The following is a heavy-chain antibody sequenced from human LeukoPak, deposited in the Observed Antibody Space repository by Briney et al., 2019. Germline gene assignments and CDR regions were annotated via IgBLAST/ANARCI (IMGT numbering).Heavy chain of an antibody. Sequence: SETLSLTCTVSGGPISSYYWRWIRQPPGEGREWGGYMYYSESTNYIPSIQSRVTISVETSKTHSSLKLSSVTAADTAVYYWARQSWDYYYGMDVWGQGTTVTVSS. J-gene: IGHJ6*02. CDR2: MYYSEST. CDR1: GGPISSYY. V-gene: IGHV4-59*08. CDR3: ARQSWDYYYGMDV. D-gene: IGHD1-26*01.